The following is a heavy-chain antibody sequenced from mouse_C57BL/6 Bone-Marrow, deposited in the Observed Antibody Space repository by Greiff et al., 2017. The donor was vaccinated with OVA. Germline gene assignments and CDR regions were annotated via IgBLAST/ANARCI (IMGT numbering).Heavy chain of an antibody. CDR3: ASLRRGPMDY. CDR2: ISSGSSTI. Sequence: EVQVVESGGGLVKPGGSLKLSCAASGFTFSDYGMHWVRQAPEKGLEWVAYISSGSSTIYYADTVKGRFTISRDNAKNTLFLQMTSLRSEDTAMYYCASLRRGPMDYWGQGTSVTVSS. V-gene: IGHV5-17*01. D-gene: IGHD2-12*01. J-gene: IGHJ4*01. CDR1: GFTFSDYG.